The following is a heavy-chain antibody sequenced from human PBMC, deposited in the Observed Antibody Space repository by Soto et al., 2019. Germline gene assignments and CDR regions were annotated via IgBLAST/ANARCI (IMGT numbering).Heavy chain of an antibody. J-gene: IGHJ4*02. V-gene: IGHV4-30-4*01. CDR1: GGSITSDYSC. CDR2: IFDSGTT. CDR3: ARGPSGDKVQY. D-gene: IGHD7-27*01. Sequence: PSETLSLTCTVSGGSITSDYSCWSWIRQPPGEGLEWIGHIFDSGTTYTNPSLRSQVAISLDTSKNHFSLTLSSVTAADTAVYYCARGPSGDKVQYWGQGALVTVS.